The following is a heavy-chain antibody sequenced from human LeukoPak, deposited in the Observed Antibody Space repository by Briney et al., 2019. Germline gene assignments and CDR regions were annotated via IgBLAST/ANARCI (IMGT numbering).Heavy chain of an antibody. CDR3: ATFHYYDSSGYLFRFDY. CDR1: GYTLTELS. V-gene: IGHV1-24*01. J-gene: IGHJ4*02. Sequence: ASVKVSCKVSGYTLTELSMHWVRQAPGKGLEWMGGFDPEDGETIYAQKFQGRVTMTEDASTDTAYMELSSLRSEDTAVYYCATFHYYDSSGYLFRFDYWGQGTLVTVSS. CDR2: FDPEDGET. D-gene: IGHD3-22*01.